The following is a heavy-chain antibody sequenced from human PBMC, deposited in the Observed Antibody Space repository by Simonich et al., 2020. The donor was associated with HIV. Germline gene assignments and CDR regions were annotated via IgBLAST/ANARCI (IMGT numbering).Heavy chain of an antibody. CDR1: GGSLSGHY. V-gene: IGHV4-34*01. J-gene: IGHJ4*02. CDR2: INHSGNT. Sequence: QVQLQQWGAGLLKPSETLSLTCVVYGGSLSGHYWSWVRQPPGKGLGWIGEINHSGNTNHNPSLKSRVTIALDTSKNQFSRKLSSVTAADTAVYYCARAAVSWGPGDYWGQGTLVTVSS. D-gene: IGHD2-15*01. CDR3: ARAAVSWGPGDY.